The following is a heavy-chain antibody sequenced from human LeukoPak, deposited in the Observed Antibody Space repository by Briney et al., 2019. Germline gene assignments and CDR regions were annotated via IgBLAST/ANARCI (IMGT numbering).Heavy chain of an antibody. CDR2: INPNSGGT. J-gene: IGHJ3*02. CDR3: ARAFSYEAHASDI. D-gene: IGHD5-18*01. Sequence: GASVKVSCKASGYTFTGYYMHWVRQAPGQGLEWMGWINPNSGGTNYAQKFQGRVTMTRDTSISTAYMELSRLRSDDTAVYYCARAFSYEAHASDIWGQGTMVTVSS. CDR1: GYTFTGYY. V-gene: IGHV1-2*02.